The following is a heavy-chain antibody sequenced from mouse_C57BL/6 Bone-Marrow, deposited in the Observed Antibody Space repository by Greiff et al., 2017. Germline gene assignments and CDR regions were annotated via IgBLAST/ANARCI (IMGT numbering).Heavy chain of an antibody. V-gene: IGHV5-12*01. CDR3: ARHGNFPY. CDR2: ISNGGGST. CDR1: GFTFSDYY. Sequence: EVKLVESGGGLVQPGGSLKLSCAASGFTFSDYYMYWVRQTPEKRLEWVAYISNGGGSTYYPDTVKGRFTISRDNAKNTLYLQMSRLKSEDTAMYYCARHGNFPYWGQGTLVTVSA. J-gene: IGHJ3*01. D-gene: IGHD2-1*01.